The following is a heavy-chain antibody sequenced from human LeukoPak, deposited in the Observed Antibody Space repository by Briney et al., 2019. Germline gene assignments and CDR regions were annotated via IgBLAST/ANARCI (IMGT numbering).Heavy chain of an antibody. CDR2: IYYSGST. D-gene: IGHD6-19*01. CDR3: AREVRIAVAGLYYYYGMDV. V-gene: IGHV4-59*01. CDR1: GGSISSYY. J-gene: IGHJ6*02. Sequence: SETLSPTCTVSGGSISSYYWSWIRQPPGKGLEWIGYIYYSGSTNYNPSLKSRVTISVDTSKNQFSPKLSSVTAADTAVYYCAREVRIAVAGLYYYYGMDVWGQGTTVTVSS.